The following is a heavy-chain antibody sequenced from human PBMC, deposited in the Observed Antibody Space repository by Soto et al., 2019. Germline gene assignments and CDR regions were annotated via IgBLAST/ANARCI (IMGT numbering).Heavy chain of an antibody. CDR3: ARALSFGSGTFDY. V-gene: IGHV1-69*06. CDR1: GGTFSSYA. D-gene: IGHD1-26*01. CDR2: IIPIFGTA. Sequence: SLKVSCKASGGTFSSYAISWVLQAPGQGLEWMGGIIPIFGTANYAQKFQGRVTITADKSTSTAYMELSSLRSEDTAVYYCARALSFGSGTFDYWGQGTLVTVSS. J-gene: IGHJ4*02.